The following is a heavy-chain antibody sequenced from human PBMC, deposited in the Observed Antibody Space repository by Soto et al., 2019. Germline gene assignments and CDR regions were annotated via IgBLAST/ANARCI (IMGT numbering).Heavy chain of an antibody. D-gene: IGHD3-10*01. CDR1: EFTFSNYG. J-gene: IGHJ6*02. Sequence: QVQLVESGGGVVQPGRFLRLSCAASEFTFSNYGMHWVRQVPGKGLEWVAVILNDGSNRYHADSVKDRFTISRDNSKNTLYLQMNSLRAEDTAVYYCARDDEYSGNGMDVWGQGTTVTVS. V-gene: IGHV3-33*01. CDR2: ILNDGSNR. CDR3: ARDDEYSGNGMDV.